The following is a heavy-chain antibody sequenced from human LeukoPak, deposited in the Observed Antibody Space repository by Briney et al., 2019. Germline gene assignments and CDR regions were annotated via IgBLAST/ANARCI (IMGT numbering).Heavy chain of an antibody. CDR2: IKSKTDGGTT. CDR1: GFTFCNAW. CDR3: TVSGYYGGSGYYQIFDY. D-gene: IGHD3-22*01. V-gene: IGHV3-15*01. Sequence: PGGALRLSCAASGFTFCNAWRSWVPQAPGKGLELVGRIKSKTDGGTTDYAAPVKGRFTISRDDSKSTLYLQMHSLKTEHTAVYYCTVSGYYGGSGYYQIFDYWGQGTLVTVSS. J-gene: IGHJ4*02.